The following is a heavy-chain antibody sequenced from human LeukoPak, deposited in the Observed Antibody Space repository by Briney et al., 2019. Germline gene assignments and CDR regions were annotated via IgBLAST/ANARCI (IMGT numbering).Heavy chain of an antibody. CDR1: GFTFSSYA. CDR3: AKERGELYYYDSSGYYYDY. Sequence: GGSLRLSCAASGFTFSSYAMSWVRQAHGKGLEWVSAISGSGGSTYYADSVEGRFIISRDNSKNTLYLQMNSLRAEDTAVCYCAKERGELYYYDSSGYYYDYWGQGTLVTVSS. J-gene: IGHJ4*02. D-gene: IGHD3-22*01. CDR2: ISGSGGST. V-gene: IGHV3-23*01.